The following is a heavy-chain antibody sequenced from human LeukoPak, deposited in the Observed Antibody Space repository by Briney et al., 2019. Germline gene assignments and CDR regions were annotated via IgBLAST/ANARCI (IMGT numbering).Heavy chain of an antibody. J-gene: IGHJ6*02. CDR2: ISGSGGST. V-gene: IGHV3-23*01. CDR1: GFTFRSYA. Sequence: PGGSLRLSCAASGFTFRSYAMSWVRQAPGKGLEWVSEISGSGGSTNYADSVKGRFTISRDNTKNTRCMQMNSLRAEDTAVYYCAKEAGMYYDILTGCMDVWGQGTTVTVSS. CDR3: AKEAGMYYDILTGCMDV. D-gene: IGHD3-9*01.